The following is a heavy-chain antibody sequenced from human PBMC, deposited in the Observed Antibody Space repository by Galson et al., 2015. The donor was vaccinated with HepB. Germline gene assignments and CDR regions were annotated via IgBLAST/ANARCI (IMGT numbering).Heavy chain of an antibody. CDR2: ISSSSSYI. CDR3: AREIIGNGDYFDY. D-gene: IGHD4-17*01. J-gene: IGHJ4*02. V-gene: IGHV3-21*01. Sequence: SLRLSCAASGFTFSSYSMNWVRQAPGKGLEWVSSISSSSSYIYYADSVKGRFTISRDNAKNSLYLQMNSLRAEDTAVYYCAREIIGNGDYFDYWGQGTLVTVSS. CDR1: GFTFSSYS.